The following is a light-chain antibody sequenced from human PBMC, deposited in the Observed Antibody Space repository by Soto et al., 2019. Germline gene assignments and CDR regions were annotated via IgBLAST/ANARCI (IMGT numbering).Light chain of an antibody. Sequence: IQITQCPSSLSASVVATFTITCRASQSISSYLNWYQQKPGKAPKLLIYAASSLQSGVPSRFSGSGSGTDFTLTISSLQPDDFATYYCQQYSTYPWTFGQGTKVDI. V-gene: IGKV1-39*01. CDR2: AAS. CDR1: QSISSY. J-gene: IGKJ1*01. CDR3: QQYSTYPWT.